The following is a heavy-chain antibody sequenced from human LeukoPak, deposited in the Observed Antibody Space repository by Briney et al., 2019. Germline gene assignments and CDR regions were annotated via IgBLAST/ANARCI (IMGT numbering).Heavy chain of an antibody. J-gene: IGHJ4*02. V-gene: IGHV4-59*01. D-gene: IGHD5-12*01. CDR1: GGSFSGYY. CDR2: IHYSGTT. Sequence: SETLSLNCAVYGGSFSGYYWSWIRQPPGKGLEWIGYIHYSGTTNYNPSLKSRVTISLDTSRNQFSLKLRSVTTADTAVYYCARRRVYSGSGEFDFWGQGTLVTVSS. CDR3: ARRRVYSGSGEFDF.